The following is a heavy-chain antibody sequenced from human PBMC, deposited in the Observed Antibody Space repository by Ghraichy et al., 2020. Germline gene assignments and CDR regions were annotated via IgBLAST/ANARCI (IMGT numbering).Heavy chain of an antibody. Sequence: GGSLRLSCAASGFTFSSYSMNWVRQAPGKGLEWVSSISSSSYIYYADSVKGRFTISRDNAKNSLYLQMNSLRAEDTAVYYCARCIHGDYSPFDYWGQGTLVTVSS. CDR1: GFTFSSYS. J-gene: IGHJ4*02. CDR3: ARCIHGDYSPFDY. CDR2: ISSSSYI. V-gene: IGHV3-21*01. D-gene: IGHD4-17*01.